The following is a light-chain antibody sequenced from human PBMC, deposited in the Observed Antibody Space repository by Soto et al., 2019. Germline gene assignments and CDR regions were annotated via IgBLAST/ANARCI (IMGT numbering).Light chain of an antibody. Sequence: QPVLTQPASVSGSPGQSITISCTGTSSDIGAYNSVSWYQQHPGKAPKLMIYEVSNRPSGVSNRFSASKSGNTASLTISGLQAEDQADYYCSSRTTSNTYVFGTGTKLTVL. V-gene: IGLV2-14*01. CDR1: SSDIGAYNS. J-gene: IGLJ1*01. CDR3: SSRTTSNTYV. CDR2: EVS.